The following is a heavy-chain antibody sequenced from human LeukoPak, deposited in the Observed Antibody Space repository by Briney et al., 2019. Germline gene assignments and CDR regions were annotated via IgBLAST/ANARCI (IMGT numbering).Heavy chain of an antibody. CDR2: IIPIFGTA. J-gene: IGHJ3*02. CDR3: ARDIYKYYYGSGSYYPDAFDI. V-gene: IGHV1-69*05. CDR1: GGTFSSYA. Sequence: GASVKVSCKASGGTFSSYAISWVRQAPGQGLEWMGGIIPIFGTANYAQKFQGRVTITTDESTSTAYMELSSLRSEDTAVYYCARDIYKYYYGSGSYYPDAFDIWGQGTMVTVSS. D-gene: IGHD3-10*01.